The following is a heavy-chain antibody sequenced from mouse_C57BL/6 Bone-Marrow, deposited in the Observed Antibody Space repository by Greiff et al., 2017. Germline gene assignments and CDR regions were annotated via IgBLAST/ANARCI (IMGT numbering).Heavy chain of an antibody. CDR1: GFTFSSYA. Sequence: EVKVVESGGGLVKPGGSLKLSCAASGFTFSSYAMSWVRQTPEKRLEWVATISDGGSYTYYPDNVKGRFTISRDNAKNNLYLQMSHLKSEDTAMYYCARGLLLDDWGQGTTLTVSS. CDR3: ARGLLLDD. CDR2: ISDGGSYT. V-gene: IGHV5-4*03. D-gene: IGHD1-1*01. J-gene: IGHJ2*01.